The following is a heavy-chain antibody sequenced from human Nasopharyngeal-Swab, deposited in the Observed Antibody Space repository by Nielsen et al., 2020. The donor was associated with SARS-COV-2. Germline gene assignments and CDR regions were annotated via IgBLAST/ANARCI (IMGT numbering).Heavy chain of an antibody. CDR1: GGPISSSSYY. Sequence: SETLSLTCTVSGGPISSSSYYWGWIRQPPGKGLEWIGSIYYSGSTYYNPSLKSRVTISVDTSKNQFSLKLSSVTAADTAVYYCARHSRVLDYWGQGTLVTVSS. D-gene: IGHD2-8*01. J-gene: IGHJ4*02. V-gene: IGHV4-39*01. CDR2: IYYSGST. CDR3: ARHSRVLDY.